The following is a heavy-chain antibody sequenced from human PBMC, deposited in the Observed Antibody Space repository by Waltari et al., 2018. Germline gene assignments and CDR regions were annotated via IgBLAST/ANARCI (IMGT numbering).Heavy chain of an antibody. Sequence: EVQLVESGGGVVQAGGSLSLPCAASGLPCSTYEMNWVRQAPGKGLEWIASISSRLNTIYYADSVKGRFTISRDNAKNSLHLQMNSLRAEDTAVYYCATRYGSSSMDYWGQGTLVTVSS. D-gene: IGHD6-6*01. J-gene: IGHJ4*02. V-gene: IGHV3-48*03. CDR3: ATRYGSSSMDY. CDR2: ISSRLNTI. CDR1: GLPCSTYE.